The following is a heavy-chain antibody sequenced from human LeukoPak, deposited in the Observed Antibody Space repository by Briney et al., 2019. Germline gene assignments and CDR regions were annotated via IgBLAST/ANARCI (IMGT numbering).Heavy chain of an antibody. V-gene: IGHV1-18*01. CDR1: GYTFTSYG. Sequence: GASVKASCKASGYTFTSYGISWVRQAPGQGLEWMGWISGYNGNTKYAQNFQGRVTMTTDTPTGTAYMELGSLRSGDTAVYYCARDTLIQGFYAMDVWGPGTTVTVSS. D-gene: IGHD2-15*01. CDR3: ARDTLIQGFYAMDV. J-gene: IGHJ6*02. CDR2: ISGYNGNT.